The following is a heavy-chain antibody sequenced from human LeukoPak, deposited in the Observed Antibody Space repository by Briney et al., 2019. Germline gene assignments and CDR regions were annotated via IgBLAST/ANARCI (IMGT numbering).Heavy chain of an antibody. Sequence: ASVKLSCKASGYTVTSYVISWGRQAPGQRLEWRGWSRAYNSNTNYAQKLQLRVAMTTDTSTSTAYMKLRSLRSKDTAVYYCARGPRYDFWSGYPYCYYYGMDVWGQGTTVTVSS. CDR3: ARGPRYDFWSGYPYCYYYGMDV. CDR1: GYTVTSYV. J-gene: IGHJ6*02. CDR2: SRAYNSNT. V-gene: IGHV1-18*01. D-gene: IGHD3-3*01.